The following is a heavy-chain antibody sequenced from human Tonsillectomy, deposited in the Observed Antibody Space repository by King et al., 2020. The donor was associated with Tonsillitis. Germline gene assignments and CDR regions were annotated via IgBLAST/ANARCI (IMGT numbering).Heavy chain of an antibody. V-gene: IGHV3-7*01. D-gene: IGHD3-22*01. J-gene: IGHJ3*02. CDR3: ARIVVVDDAFDI. Sequence: VQLVESGGGLVQPGGSLRLSCAASGFIFSNYWMSWVRQAPGKGLEWVANIKQDGSDKYYVDSVKGRFTISRDNAKNSLCLHMDSLRAEDTAVYYCARIVVVDDAFDIWGQGTMVTVSS. CDR2: IKQDGSDK. CDR1: GFIFSNYW.